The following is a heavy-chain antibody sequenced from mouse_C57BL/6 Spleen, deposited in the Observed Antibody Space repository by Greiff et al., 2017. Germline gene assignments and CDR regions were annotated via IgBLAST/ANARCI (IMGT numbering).Heavy chain of an antibody. Sequence: EVNLVESGEGLVKPGGSLKLSCAASGFTFSSYAMSWVRQTPEKRLEWVAYISSGGDYIYYADTVKGRFTISRDNARNTLYLQMSSLKSEDTAMEYCTRGGTASYSRDYWGQGTSVTVSS. CDR2: ISSGGDYI. V-gene: IGHV5-9-1*02. CDR1: GFTFSSYA. D-gene: IGHD3-3*01. J-gene: IGHJ4*01. CDR3: TRGGTASYSRDY.